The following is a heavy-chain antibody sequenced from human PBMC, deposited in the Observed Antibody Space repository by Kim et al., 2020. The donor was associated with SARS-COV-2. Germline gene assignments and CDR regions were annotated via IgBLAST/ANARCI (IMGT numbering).Heavy chain of an antibody. Sequence: GGSLRLSCAASEFTFSNYAMSWVRQAPGKGLEWVSSISTSGASTYYPDSVKGRFTISRDNSKNTLYLQMNSLRAEDTAVYYCAKRPRTAVAGHFDYWGQGTLVTVSS. CDR3: AKRPRTAVAGHFDY. J-gene: IGHJ4*02. V-gene: IGHV3-23*01. CDR1: EFTFSNYA. D-gene: IGHD6-19*01. CDR2: ISTSGAST.